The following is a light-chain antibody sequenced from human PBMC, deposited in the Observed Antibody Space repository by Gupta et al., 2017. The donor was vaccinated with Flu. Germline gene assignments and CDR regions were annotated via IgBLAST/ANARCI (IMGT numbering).Light chain of an antibody. Sequence: ERATLSCRASQSVTSGYLAWYQLKPGQAPRLLIYEAYRRASGIPDRFTGSGSGTDFTLTISRLEPGDYAVYYCQQYGRSPRTFGQGTKVEIK. CDR2: EAY. V-gene: IGKV3-20*01. J-gene: IGKJ1*01. CDR3: QQYGRSPRT. CDR1: QSVTSGY.